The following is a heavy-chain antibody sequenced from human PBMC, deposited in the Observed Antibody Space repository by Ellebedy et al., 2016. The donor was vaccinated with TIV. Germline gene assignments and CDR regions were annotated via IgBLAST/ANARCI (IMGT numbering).Heavy chain of an antibody. CDR3: AKDRSGSYRFDY. Sequence: GESLKISCAASGFTFSSYGMHWVRQAPGKGLEWVAVIWYDGSNKYYADSVKGRFTISRDNSKNTLYLQMNSLRAEDTAVYYCAKDRSGSYRFDYWGQGTLVTVSS. J-gene: IGHJ4*02. V-gene: IGHV3-33*06. CDR2: IWYDGSNK. CDR1: GFTFSSYG. D-gene: IGHD1-26*01.